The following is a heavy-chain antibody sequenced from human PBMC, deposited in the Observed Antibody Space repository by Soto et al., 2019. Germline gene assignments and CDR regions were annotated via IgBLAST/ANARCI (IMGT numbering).Heavy chain of an antibody. CDR1: GGSISSRGSMSGRSFY. Sequence: SETLSLTCTVSGGSISSRGSMSGRSFYWGWMRQPLGKGLEWIASISYSDGSFYNSSLKSRLTISVDTSKNQFSLSLRSVTAADTAVYYCASHRTFWPFDYWGQGTVVTVSS. J-gene: IGHJ4*02. D-gene: IGHD2-8*01. CDR3: ASHRTFWPFDY. V-gene: IGHV4-39*01. CDR2: ISYSDGS.